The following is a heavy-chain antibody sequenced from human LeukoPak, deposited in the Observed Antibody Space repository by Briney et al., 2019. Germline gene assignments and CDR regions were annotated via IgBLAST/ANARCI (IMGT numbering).Heavy chain of an antibody. CDR2: ISAYNGNT. Sequence: ASVKVSCKASGYTFTSYGISWVRQAPGQGLEWMGWISAYNGNTNYAQKLQGRVTMTTDTSTNIAYMELRSLGSDDTAVYYCARDVAFYGSSWHNWFDPWGQGTLVTVSS. V-gene: IGHV1-18*01. CDR1: GYTFTSYG. J-gene: IGHJ5*02. CDR3: ARDVAFYGSSWHNWFDP. D-gene: IGHD6-13*01.